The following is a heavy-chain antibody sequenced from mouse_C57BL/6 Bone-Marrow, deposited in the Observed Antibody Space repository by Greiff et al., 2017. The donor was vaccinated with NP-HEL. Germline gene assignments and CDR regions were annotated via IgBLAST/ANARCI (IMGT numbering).Heavy chain of an antibody. Sequence: EVQLVESGGGLVQPGGSLSLSCAASGFTFTDYYMSWVRQPPGKALEWLGFIRNKANGYTTEYSASVKGRFTISRDNSQSILYLQMNALRAEDSATYYCARLHYYGSSSYAMDYWGQGTSVTVSS. CDR1: GFTFTDYY. CDR2: IRNKANGYTT. J-gene: IGHJ4*01. V-gene: IGHV7-3*01. D-gene: IGHD1-1*01. CDR3: ARLHYYGSSSYAMDY.